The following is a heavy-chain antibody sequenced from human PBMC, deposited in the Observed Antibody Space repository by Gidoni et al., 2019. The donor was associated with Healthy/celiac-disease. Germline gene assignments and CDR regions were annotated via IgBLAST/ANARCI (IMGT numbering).Heavy chain of an antibody. CDR3: AKDTTQGIAVAGAEYYFDY. CDR2: ISGSGGST. V-gene: IGHV3-23*01. Sequence: EVQLLESGGGLVQPGGSLRLSCAASGFTFSSYAMSWVRQAPGKGLEWVSAISGSGGSTYYADSVKGRFTISRDNSKNTLYLQMNSLRAEDTAVYYCAKDTTQGIAVAGAEYYFDYWGQGTLVTVSS. J-gene: IGHJ4*02. CDR1: GFTFSSYA. D-gene: IGHD6-19*01.